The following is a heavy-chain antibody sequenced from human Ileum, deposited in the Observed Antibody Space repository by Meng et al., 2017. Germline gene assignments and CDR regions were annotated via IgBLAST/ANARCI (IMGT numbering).Heavy chain of an antibody. J-gene: IGHJ4*02. CDR2: AST. Sequence: QVRVQEPGPGLVRPSEPPSLICTVSGASVTTSHYQWGWIRQPPGKGLEWIGYASTNYTPSLKSRLTISLDTSKNQVSLKLTSVTAADTAVYYCARDHWGSLDYWGQGILVTVSS. V-gene: IGHV4-61*01. CDR3: ARDHWGSLDY. CDR1: GASVTTSHYQ. D-gene: IGHD7-27*01.